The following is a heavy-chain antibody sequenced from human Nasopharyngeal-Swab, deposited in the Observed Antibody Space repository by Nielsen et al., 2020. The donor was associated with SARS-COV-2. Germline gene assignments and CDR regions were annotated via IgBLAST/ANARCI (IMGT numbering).Heavy chain of an antibody. CDR1: GGSFSGYY. Sequence: SETLSLTCAVYGGSFSGYYWSWIRQPPGKGLEWIGDINHSGSTNYNPSLKSRVTISLDTSKNQFSLKLSSVTAADTAVYYCARGGTGTTAYYYGMDVWGQGTTVTVSS. D-gene: IGHD1-7*01. CDR2: INHSGST. CDR3: ARGGTGTTAYYYGMDV. J-gene: IGHJ6*02. V-gene: IGHV4-34*01.